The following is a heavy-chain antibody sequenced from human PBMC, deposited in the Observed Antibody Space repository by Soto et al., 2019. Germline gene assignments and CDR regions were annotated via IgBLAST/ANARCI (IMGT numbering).Heavy chain of an antibody. Sequence: SETLSLTCTVSGGSISSYYWSWIRQPPGKGLEWIGYIYYSGGTNYNPSLKSRVTISVDSSKNQFFLKLSSVTAADSAVYYCARLGKSTGSASWGQGTLVTVSS. V-gene: IGHV4-59*12. CDR3: ARLGKSTGSAS. CDR1: GGSISSYY. D-gene: IGHD1-1*01. J-gene: IGHJ5*02. CDR2: IYYSGGT.